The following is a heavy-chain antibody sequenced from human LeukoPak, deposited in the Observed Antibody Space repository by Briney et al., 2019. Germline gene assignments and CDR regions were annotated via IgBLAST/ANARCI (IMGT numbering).Heavy chain of an antibody. CDR1: GFTVSSNY. CDR2: IYSGGST. Sequence: PGGSLRLSCAASGFTVSSNYMSWVRQAPGKGLEWVSVIYSGGSTYYADSVKGRFTISRDNSKNTLYLQMNSLRAEDTAVYYCAREEYEDSYGYPFDYWGQGTLVTVSS. CDR3: AREEYEDSYGYPFDY. V-gene: IGHV3-53*01. J-gene: IGHJ4*02. D-gene: IGHD5-18*01.